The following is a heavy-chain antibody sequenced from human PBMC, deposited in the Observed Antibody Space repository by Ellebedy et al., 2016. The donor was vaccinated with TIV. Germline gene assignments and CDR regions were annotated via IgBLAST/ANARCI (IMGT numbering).Heavy chain of an antibody. CDR1: GGSISSSSYY. J-gene: IGHJ4*02. Sequence: MPSETLSLTCTVSGGSISSSSYYWGWIRQPPGKGLEWIGSIYYSGSTYYNPSLKSRVTISVDTSKNQFSLKMSSVTAADTAVYYCARAFQYSSGWAFDYWGQGTLVTVSS. CDR3: ARAFQYSSGWAFDY. D-gene: IGHD6-19*01. V-gene: IGHV4-39*07. CDR2: IYYSGST.